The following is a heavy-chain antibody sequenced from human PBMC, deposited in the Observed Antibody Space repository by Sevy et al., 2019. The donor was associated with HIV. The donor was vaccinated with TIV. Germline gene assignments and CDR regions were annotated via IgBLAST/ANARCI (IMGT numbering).Heavy chain of an antibody. CDR2: ISSSSSYI. Sequence: GGSLRLSCAASGFTFSSYSMNWVRQAPGKGLEWVSSISSSSSYIYYADSVKGRFTISRDNAKNSLYLQMNSLRAEDTALYYCARDGVMVKDYYGMDVWGQGTTVTVSS. J-gene: IGHJ6*02. CDR1: GFTFSSYS. V-gene: IGHV3-21*01. D-gene: IGHD5-18*01. CDR3: ARDGVMVKDYYGMDV.